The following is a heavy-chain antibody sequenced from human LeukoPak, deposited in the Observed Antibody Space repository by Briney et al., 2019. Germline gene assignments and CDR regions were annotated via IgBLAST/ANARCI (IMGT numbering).Heavy chain of an antibody. CDR3: AREALPRYDFHLQDYYMDV. CDR2: INPSGGST. D-gene: IGHD3-3*01. V-gene: IGHV1-46*01. Sequence: ASVKVSCKASGYTFTSYYMHWVRQAPGQGLEWMGIINPSGGSTSYAQKFQGRVTMTRDMSTSTVYMELSSLRSEDTAVHYCAREALPRYDFHLQDYYMDVWGKGTTVTVSS. J-gene: IGHJ6*03. CDR1: GYTFTSYY.